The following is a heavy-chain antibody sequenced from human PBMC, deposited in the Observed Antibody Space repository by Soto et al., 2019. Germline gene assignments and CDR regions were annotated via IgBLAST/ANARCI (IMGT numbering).Heavy chain of an antibody. D-gene: IGHD1-26*01. Sequence: KTSETLSLTCTVSGGSVSSGSYYWSWIRQPPGKGLEWIGYIYYSGSTNYNPSLKSRVTISVDTSKNQFSLKLSSVTAADTAVYYCARKVGGMDVWGQGTTVTVSS. CDR3: ARKVGGMDV. J-gene: IGHJ6*02. V-gene: IGHV4-61*01. CDR1: GGSVSSGSYY. CDR2: IYYSGST.